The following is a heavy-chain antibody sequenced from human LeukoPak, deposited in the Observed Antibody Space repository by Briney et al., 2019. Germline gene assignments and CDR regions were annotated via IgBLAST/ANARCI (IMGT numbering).Heavy chain of an antibody. CDR1: GYSISSGYY. D-gene: IGHD1-7*01. CDR3: ARDKSSELLYYYYYYMDV. CDR2: IYHSGST. Sequence: KPSETLSLTCTVSGYSISSGYYWGWIRQPPGKGLEWIGSIYHSGSTYYNPSLKSRVTISVDTSKNQFSLKLSSVTAADTAVYYCARDKSSELLYYYYYYMDVWGKGTTVTVSS. V-gene: IGHV4-38-2*02. J-gene: IGHJ6*03.